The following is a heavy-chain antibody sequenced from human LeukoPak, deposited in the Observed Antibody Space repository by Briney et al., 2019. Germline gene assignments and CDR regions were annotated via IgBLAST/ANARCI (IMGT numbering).Heavy chain of an antibody. Sequence: GGSLRLSCAASGFTVSSNYMSWVRQAPGKGLEWVSVIYSGGSTYYADSVKGRFTISRDNSKNTLYLQMNSLRAEDTAVYYCARAGEDYYDSSGYSNWFDLWGQGTLVTVSS. CDR3: ARAGEDYYDSSGYSNWFDL. CDR2: IYSGGST. D-gene: IGHD3-22*01. V-gene: IGHV3-53*01. J-gene: IGHJ5*02. CDR1: GFTVSSNY.